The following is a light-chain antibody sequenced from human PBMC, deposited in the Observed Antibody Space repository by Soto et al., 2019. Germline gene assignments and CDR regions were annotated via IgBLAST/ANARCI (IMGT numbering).Light chain of an antibody. CDR1: QSISSW. J-gene: IGKJ2*01. CDR2: DAS. Sequence: DLQMTQSPSTLSASVGDRVTITCRASQSISSWLAWYQQKPGKPPNLLIYDASSLESGVPSRFSGSGSGTEFTLTIRSLQPDDFATYYCQQYYSHSPYTFGQGTKLEIE. CDR3: QQYYSHSPYT. V-gene: IGKV1-5*01.